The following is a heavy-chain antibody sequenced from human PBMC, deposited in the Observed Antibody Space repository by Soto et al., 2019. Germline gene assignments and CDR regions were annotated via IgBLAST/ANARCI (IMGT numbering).Heavy chain of an antibody. CDR1: GFTFSTYW. CDR2: IKPDGSEK. V-gene: IGHV3-7*01. CDR3: ARDGDYGDYVRQVYYYGMDV. D-gene: IGHD4-17*01. Sequence: GGSLRLSCASSGFTFSTYWMSLVRQAPGKGLEWVANIKPDGSEKWYVDSVKGRFTISRDNSKNTLYLQMNSLRAEDTAVYYCARDGDYGDYVRQVYYYGMDVWGQGTTVTVSS. J-gene: IGHJ6*02.